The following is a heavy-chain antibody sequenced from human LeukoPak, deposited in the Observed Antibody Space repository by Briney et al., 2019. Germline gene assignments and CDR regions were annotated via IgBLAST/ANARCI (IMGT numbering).Heavy chain of an antibody. CDR2: IFHTGRT. V-gene: IGHV4-4*02. J-gene: IGHJ4*02. CDR3: ARTKDLPPDYYFDY. CDR1: GGSISETNY. Sequence: SETLSLTCVVSGGSISETNYWSWVRQPPGKGLEWIGEIFHTGRTNYNPSLKSRVTISVDTSKNQFSLKLSSVTAADTAVYYCARTKDLPPDYYFDYWGQGTLVTVSS.